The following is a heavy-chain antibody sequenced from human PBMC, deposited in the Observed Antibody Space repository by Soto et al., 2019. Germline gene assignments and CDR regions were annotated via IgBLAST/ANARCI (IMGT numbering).Heavy chain of an antibody. D-gene: IGHD1-26*01. J-gene: IGHJ6*02. CDR2: ISGSGGST. Sequence: GGSLRLSCAASGFTFSSYAMSWVRQAPGKGLEWVSAISGSGGSTYYADSVKGRFTISRDNSKNTLYLQMNSLRAEDTAVYYCAKDSLYSGSYYTGKLTARQYYYGMDVWGQGTTVTVSS. CDR1: GFTFSSYA. CDR3: AKDSLYSGSYYTGKLTARQYYYGMDV. V-gene: IGHV3-23*01.